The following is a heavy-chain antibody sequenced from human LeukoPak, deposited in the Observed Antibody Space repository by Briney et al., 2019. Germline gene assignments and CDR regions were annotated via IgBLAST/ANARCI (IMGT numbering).Heavy chain of an antibody. CDR1: GESFSGYY. Sequence: SETLSLTCAVYGESFSGYYWNWIRQPPGKGLEWIGEINHFGSTKYNPSLKSRVTISADTSKSQFSLKVNSVTAADTAVYYCARGDYGSGSYSYLDYWGQGTLVTVSS. J-gene: IGHJ4*02. V-gene: IGHV4-34*01. CDR2: INHFGST. CDR3: ARGDYGSGSYSYLDY. D-gene: IGHD3-10*01.